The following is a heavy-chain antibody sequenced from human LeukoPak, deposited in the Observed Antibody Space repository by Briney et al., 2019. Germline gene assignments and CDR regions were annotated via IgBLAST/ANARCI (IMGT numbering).Heavy chain of an antibody. CDR3: ARDSGYYDFWSGYFLSATPGGGFDP. V-gene: IGHV4-39*02. D-gene: IGHD3-3*01. J-gene: IGHJ5*02. Sequence: SETLSLTCTVSGGSISSGSYYWGWIRQPPGKGLEWFGSIYYSGSTYYKPSLKSRVTISVDTSKNHFSLKLSSVTAADTAVYYCARDSGYYDFWSGYFLSATPGGGFDPWGQGTLVTVSS. CDR2: IYYSGST. CDR1: GGSISSGSYY.